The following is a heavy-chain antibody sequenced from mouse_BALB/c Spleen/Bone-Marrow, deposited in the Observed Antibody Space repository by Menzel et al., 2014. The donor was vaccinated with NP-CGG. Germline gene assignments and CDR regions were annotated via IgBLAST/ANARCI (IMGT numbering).Heavy chain of an antibody. CDR1: GFTFSNYW. Sequence: EVKLMESGGGLVQPGGSMKLSCAASGFTFSNYWMNWVRQSPEKGLEWVAEIRLKSNNYATHYAESVKGRFTISRDDSKSSVYLQMNNLRAEDTGIYYCTRHYYGSSFDYWGQGTTLTVSS. J-gene: IGHJ2*01. CDR3: TRHYYGSSFDY. D-gene: IGHD1-1*01. V-gene: IGHV6-6*02. CDR2: IRLKSNNYAT.